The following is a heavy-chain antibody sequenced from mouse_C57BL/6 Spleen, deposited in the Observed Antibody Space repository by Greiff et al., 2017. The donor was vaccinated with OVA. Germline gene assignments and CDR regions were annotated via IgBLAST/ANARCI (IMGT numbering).Heavy chain of an antibody. Sequence: EVQRVESEGGLVQPGSSMKLSCTASGFTFSDYYMAWVRQVPEKGLEWVANINYDGSSTYYLDSLKSRFIISRDNAKNILYLQMSSLKSEDTATYYCARDSYGVAGWYFDVWGTGTTVTVSS. CDR1: GFTFSDYY. CDR3: ARDSYGVAGWYFDV. V-gene: IGHV5-16*01. D-gene: IGHD1-1*01. CDR2: INYDGSST. J-gene: IGHJ1*03.